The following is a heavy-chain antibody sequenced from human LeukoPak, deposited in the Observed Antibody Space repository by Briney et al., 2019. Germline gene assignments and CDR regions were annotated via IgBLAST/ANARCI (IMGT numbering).Heavy chain of an antibody. J-gene: IGHJ3*02. CDR1: GFTFSSYW. CDR3: ERENYDFWSGYSYAFDI. CDR2: INSDGSST. Sequence: GGSLRLSCAASGFTFSSYWMHWVRQAPGKGLVWVSRINSDGSSTSYADSVKGRFTISRDNAKNTLYLQMNSLRAEDTAVYYCERENYDFWSGYSYAFDIWGQGTMVAVSS. D-gene: IGHD3-3*01. V-gene: IGHV3-74*01.